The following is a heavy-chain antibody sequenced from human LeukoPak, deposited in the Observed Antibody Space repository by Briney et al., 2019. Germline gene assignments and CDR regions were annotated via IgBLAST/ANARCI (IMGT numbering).Heavy chain of an antibody. D-gene: IGHD2-21*02. CDR2: ISYDGSNK. V-gene: IGHV3-30-3*01. CDR1: GFTFSSYA. CDR3: ARGGDGGARFSYMDV. J-gene: IGHJ6*03. Sequence: GGSLRLSCAASGFTFSSYAMHWVRQAPGKGLEWVAVISYDGSNKYYADSVKGRFTISRDNSKNTLYLQMNSLRAEDTAVYYCARGGDGGARFSYMDVWGKGTTVTVSS.